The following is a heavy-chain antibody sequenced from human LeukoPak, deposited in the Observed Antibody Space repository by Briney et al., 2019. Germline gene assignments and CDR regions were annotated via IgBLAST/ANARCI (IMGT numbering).Heavy chain of an antibody. J-gene: IGHJ1*01. CDR3: ARALSQELIRYSQD. CDR2: ISGSGEKS. V-gene: IGHV3-23*01. CDR1: GFTFSSYA. D-gene: IGHD2-15*01. Sequence: GGSLRLSCAASGFTFSSYAMSWVRQAPGKGPEWVSGISGSGEKSYCADSVQGRFTISRDNSKNTLYLQMNSLRADDTAVYYCARALSQELIRYSQDWGQGTLVSVSS.